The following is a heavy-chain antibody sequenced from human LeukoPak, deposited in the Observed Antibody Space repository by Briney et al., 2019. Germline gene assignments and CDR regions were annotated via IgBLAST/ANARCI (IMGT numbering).Heavy chain of an antibody. CDR1: GGSISSYY. D-gene: IGHD3-9*01. CDR2: IYYSGST. CDR3: ARKAVDHWFDP. J-gene: IGHJ5*02. V-gene: IGHV4-59*08. Sequence: SETLSLTCTVSGGSISSYYWSWIRQPPGKGLEWIGYIYYSGSTNYNPSLKSRVTISVDTSKNQFSLKLSSVTAADTAVYYCARKAVDHWFDPWGQGTLVTVSS.